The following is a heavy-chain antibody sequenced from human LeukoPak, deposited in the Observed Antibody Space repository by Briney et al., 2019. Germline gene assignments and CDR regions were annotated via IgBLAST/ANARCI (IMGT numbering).Heavy chain of an antibody. CDR1: GGSINTYY. Sequence: PSETLSLTCTVSGGSINTYYCSWLRQPPGKGLEWIGYISDSGSPSYNSSLKSRVTISIDTSKKQFSLMLSSVTAADTAIYYCARSTQRYCSGGTCFPYWFDPWGRGALVTVSS. CDR2: ISDSGSP. J-gene: IGHJ5*02. D-gene: IGHD2-15*01. V-gene: IGHV4-59*01. CDR3: ARSTQRYCSGGTCFPYWFDP.